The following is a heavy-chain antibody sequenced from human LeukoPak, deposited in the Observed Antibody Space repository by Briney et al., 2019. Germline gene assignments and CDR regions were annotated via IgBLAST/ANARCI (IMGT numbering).Heavy chain of an antibody. CDR2: ISSSGKS. V-gene: IGHV4-39*01. Sequence: SETLSLTCAVSGGSISTTDFDWAWIRQPPGQGLEWIATISSSGKSYYNPYLMSRVTISVDTSKNQFSLDVTSVTTADTGLFYCARFKGGTGFDYWGRGILVIVS. D-gene: IGHD1-26*01. J-gene: IGHJ4*02. CDR1: GGSISTTDFD. CDR3: ARFKGGTGFDY.